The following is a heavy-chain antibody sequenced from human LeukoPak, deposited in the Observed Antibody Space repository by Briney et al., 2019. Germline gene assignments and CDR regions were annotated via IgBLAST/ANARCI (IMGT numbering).Heavy chain of an antibody. J-gene: IGHJ6*03. CDR2: INPGGDNT. V-gene: IGHV1-46*01. CDR1: GYTFTNYY. Sequence: ASVKVSCKASGYTFTNYYIHWVRQAPGQGLEWMGLINPGGDNTDYAQNFQGRVTMTRDTSTSTVYMGLSRLRSDDTAVYYCARDFLLAGKGLFFDYYYYYMDVWGKGTTVTISS. D-gene: IGHD3-3*01. CDR3: ARDFLLAGKGLFFDYYYYYMDV.